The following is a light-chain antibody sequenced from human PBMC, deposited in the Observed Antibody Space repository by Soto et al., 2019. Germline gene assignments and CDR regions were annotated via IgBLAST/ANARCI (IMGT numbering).Light chain of an antibody. CDR2: KAS. V-gene: IGKV1-5*03. CDR1: QSISSW. CDR3: QQYNSYSLT. J-gene: IGKJ4*01. Sequence: DMQMTQSPSTLSASVGDRVTITCRASQSISSWLAWYQQKPGKAPKLLIYKASSLESGVPSRVSGSGSETEFTLTISSLQPDDFATYYCQQYNSYSLTFGGGTKVEIK.